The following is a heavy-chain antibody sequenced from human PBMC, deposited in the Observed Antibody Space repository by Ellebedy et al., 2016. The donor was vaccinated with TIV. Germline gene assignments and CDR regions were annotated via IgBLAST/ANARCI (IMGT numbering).Heavy chain of an antibody. CDR1: GYTFSSYG. J-gene: IGHJ4*02. CDR3: ARVGGSGSYRYFDY. V-gene: IGHV7-4-1*02. D-gene: IGHD3-10*01. Sequence: AASVKVSCKTSGYTFSSYGISWVRQAPGQGLEWMGWTDTNTGNPTYAQGFTGRFVFSLDTSVSTAYLQISSLKAEDTAVYYCARVGGSGSYRYFDYWGQGTLVTVSS. CDR2: TDTNTGNP.